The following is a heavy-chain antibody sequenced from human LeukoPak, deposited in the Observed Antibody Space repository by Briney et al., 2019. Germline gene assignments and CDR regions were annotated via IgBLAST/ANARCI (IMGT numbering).Heavy chain of an antibody. Sequence: PGRSLRLSCAASGFTFSSYGMHWVRQAPGKGLEWVAVISYDGSNKYYADSVKGRFTISRDNSKNTLYLQMNSLRAEDTAVYYCAKELRLLVLGSGYETDVWGQGTTVTVSS. CDR1: GFTFSSYG. J-gene: IGHJ6*02. D-gene: IGHD5-12*01. CDR2: ISYDGSNK. V-gene: IGHV3-30*18. CDR3: AKELRLLVLGSGYETDV.